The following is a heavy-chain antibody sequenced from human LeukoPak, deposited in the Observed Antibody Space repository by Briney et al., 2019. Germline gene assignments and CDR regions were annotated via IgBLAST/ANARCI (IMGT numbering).Heavy chain of an antibody. CDR1: GYTFNGYY. J-gene: IGHJ6*02. CDR3: ARDLGGRGYFDWLYYGMDV. D-gene: IGHD3-9*01. Sequence: ASVKVSCKASGYTFNGYYMHWVRQAPGQGLEWMGWINPNSGGTNYAQKFQGRVTMTRDTSISTAYMELSRLRSDDTAVYYCARDLGGRGYFDWLYYGMDVWGQGTTVTVSS. CDR2: INPNSGGT. V-gene: IGHV1-2*02.